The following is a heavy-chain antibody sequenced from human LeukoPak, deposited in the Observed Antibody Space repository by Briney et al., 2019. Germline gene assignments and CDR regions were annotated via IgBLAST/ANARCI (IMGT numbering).Heavy chain of an antibody. CDR2: IYYSGST. Sequence: PSETLSLTCTVSGGSISSSSYYWGWIRQPPGKGLEWIGSIYYSGSTYYNPSLKSRVTISVDTSKNQFSLKLSSVTAADTAVYYCARPLRNNGVRGVISSWFDPWGQGTLVTVSS. CDR3: ARPLRNNGVRGVISSWFDP. D-gene: IGHD3-10*01. J-gene: IGHJ5*02. V-gene: IGHV4-39*01. CDR1: GGSISSSSYY.